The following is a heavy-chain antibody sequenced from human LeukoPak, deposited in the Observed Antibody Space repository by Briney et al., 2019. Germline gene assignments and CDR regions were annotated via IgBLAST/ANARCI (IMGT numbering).Heavy chain of an antibody. Sequence: PGGSLRLSCAASGFTFGSYSMNWVRQAPGKGLEWVSSISSSSSYIYYADSVKGRFTISRDNAKNSLYLQMNSLRAEDTAVYYCATDLPRMDDGVDYWGQGTLVTVSS. J-gene: IGHJ4*02. V-gene: IGHV3-21*01. CDR1: GFTFGSYS. D-gene: IGHD1-1*01. CDR3: ATDLPRMDDGVDY. CDR2: ISSSSSYI.